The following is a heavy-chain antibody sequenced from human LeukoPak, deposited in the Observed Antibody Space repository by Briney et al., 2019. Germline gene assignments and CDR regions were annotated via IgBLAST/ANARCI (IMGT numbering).Heavy chain of an antibody. D-gene: IGHD4-23*01. Sequence: ASVKVSCKASGYTFTSYAMHWVRQAPGQRLEWMGWINAGNGNTKYSQKFQGRVTITTDESTSTAYMELSSLRSEDTAVYYCARDLPDFSLRISSGGFDIWGQGTMVTVSS. CDR2: INAGNGNT. CDR1: GYTFTSYA. CDR3: ARDLPDFSLRISSGGFDI. V-gene: IGHV1-3*01. J-gene: IGHJ3*02.